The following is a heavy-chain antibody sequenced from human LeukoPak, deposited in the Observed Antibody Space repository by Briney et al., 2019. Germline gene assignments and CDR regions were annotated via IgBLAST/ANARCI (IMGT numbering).Heavy chain of an antibody. D-gene: IGHD5-12*01. J-gene: IGHJ4*02. CDR2: INPNSGDT. CDR1: GYTFTGYH. V-gene: IGHV1-2*06. CDR3: ARGRYSGYDILILFDY. Sequence: GASVKVSCKASGYTFTGYHMHWVRQAPGQGLEWMGRINPNSGDTNYAQKFQGRVTMTRDTSISTAYMELSRLRSDDTAVYYCARGRYSGYDILILFDYWGQGTLVTVSS.